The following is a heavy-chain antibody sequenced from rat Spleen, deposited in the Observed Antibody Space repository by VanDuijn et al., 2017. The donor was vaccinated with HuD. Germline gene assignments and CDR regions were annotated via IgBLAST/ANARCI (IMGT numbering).Heavy chain of an antibody. V-gene: IGHV5-7*01. Sequence: EVQLVESGGGLVQPGRSVKLSCTASGFTFSNSYMAWVRQAPARGLEWVATIIYDGSSTYYRDSVKGRFTLSRHNAKSTLYLQMDSLRSEDTATYYCARHQGWFAYWGQGTLVSVSS. CDR3: ARHQGWFAY. J-gene: IGHJ3*01. CDR1: GFTFSNSY. CDR2: IIYDGSST.